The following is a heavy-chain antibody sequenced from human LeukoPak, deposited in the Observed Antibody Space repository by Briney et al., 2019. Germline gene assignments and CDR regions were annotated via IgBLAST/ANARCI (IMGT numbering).Heavy chain of an antibody. CDR2: IKEDGSDK. CDR3: ARDTYRFDDY. J-gene: IGHJ4*02. V-gene: IGHV3-7*01. Sequence: PGGSLRLSCAASGFTFSNYWMSWARQAPGKGLEWVAAIKEDGSDKYYVDSVKGRFTISRDNAKSSLFLQMNSLRAEDTAVYYCARDTYRFDDYWGQGTLVTVSS. CDR1: GFTFSNYW.